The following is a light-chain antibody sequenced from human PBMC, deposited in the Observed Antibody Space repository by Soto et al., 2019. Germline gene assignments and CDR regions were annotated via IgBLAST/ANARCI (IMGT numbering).Light chain of an antibody. Sequence: EVVLTQSPGTLSLSPGERATLSCRASESISSSYLAWYQQKPGQAPRLLIYGASRRAPGIPDRFSGSGSGTDFTLTISRLDPEDFVVYFCQQYGRTPLTFGQGTKVEIK. CDR3: QQYGRTPLT. CDR1: ESISSSY. V-gene: IGKV3-20*01. CDR2: GAS. J-gene: IGKJ1*01.